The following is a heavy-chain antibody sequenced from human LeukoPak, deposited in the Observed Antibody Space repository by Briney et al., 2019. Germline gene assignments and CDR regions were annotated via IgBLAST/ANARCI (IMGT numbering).Heavy chain of an antibody. V-gene: IGHV4-4*02. CDR3: ARAPGGYCSSTSCSPFDY. CDR1: GGSISSSNW. Sequence: PSGTLSLTCAVSGGSISSSNWWGWVGQPPGKGLEWIGEIYHSGSTNYNPSLKSRVTISVDKSKNQFSLRLSSVTAADTAVYYCARAPGGYCSSTSCSPFDYWGQGTLVTVSS. D-gene: IGHD2-2*01. J-gene: IGHJ4*02. CDR2: IYHSGST.